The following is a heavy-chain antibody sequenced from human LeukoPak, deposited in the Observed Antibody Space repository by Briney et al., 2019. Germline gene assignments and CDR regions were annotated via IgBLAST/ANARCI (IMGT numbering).Heavy chain of an antibody. V-gene: IGHV3-23*01. CDR1: GFTFSSYG. J-gene: IGHJ6*02. CDR3: AKGGSWLPMDV. Sequence: GGSLRLSCVASGFTFSSYGMSWGRQAPGKGLEWVSAIGSCGDNTYYADSVKGLFTIYRDNSKNTLYLQLNSLRADDTAVYYCAKGGSWLPMDVWGQGTTVTVSS. D-gene: IGHD6-13*01. CDR2: IGSCGDNT.